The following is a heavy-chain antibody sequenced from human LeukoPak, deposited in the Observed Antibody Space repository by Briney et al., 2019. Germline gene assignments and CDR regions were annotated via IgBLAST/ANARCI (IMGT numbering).Heavy chain of an antibody. CDR1: GYTLTELS. Sequence: SCKVSGYTLTELSMHWVRQAPGKGLEWVTLISFNGNDKKYADSVKGRFTVSRDNSRNTVFLQMNSLRPEDTALYYCARVYGGEIDYWGQGTQVTVSS. CDR2: ISFNGNDK. CDR3: ARVYGGEIDY. V-gene: IGHV3-30*03. D-gene: IGHD2-8*01. J-gene: IGHJ4*02.